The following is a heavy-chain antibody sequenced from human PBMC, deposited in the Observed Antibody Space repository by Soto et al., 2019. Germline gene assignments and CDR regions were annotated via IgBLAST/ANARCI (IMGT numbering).Heavy chain of an antibody. V-gene: IGHV4-38-2*01. CDR2: MFHRGST. CDR3: ARVVHYDNNGPLGH. D-gene: IGHD3-22*01. Sequence: SETLSLTCAVSGYSISSGYYWHWIRQPPGKGLEWIGSMFHRGSTYYNPSLKSRVTLSVDTSKNQFSLKLSSVTAADTAVYYCARVVHYDNNGPLGHWGQGTLVTVSS. J-gene: IGHJ4*02. CDR1: GYSISSGYY.